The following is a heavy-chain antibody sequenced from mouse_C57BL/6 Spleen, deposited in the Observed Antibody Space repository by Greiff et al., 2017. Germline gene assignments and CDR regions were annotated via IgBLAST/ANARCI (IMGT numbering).Heavy chain of an antibody. V-gene: IGHV1-80*01. Sequence: QVQLQQSGAELVKPGASVKISCKASGYAFSSYWMNWVKQRPGKGLEWIGQIYPGDGDTNYNGKFKGKATLTADKSSSTAYMQLSSLTSEDSAVYFCARGIITTVVATRDWYFEVWGTGTTVTVSS. J-gene: IGHJ1*03. CDR3: ARGIITTVVATRDWYFEV. CDR2: IYPGDGDT. CDR1: GYAFSSYW. D-gene: IGHD1-1*01.